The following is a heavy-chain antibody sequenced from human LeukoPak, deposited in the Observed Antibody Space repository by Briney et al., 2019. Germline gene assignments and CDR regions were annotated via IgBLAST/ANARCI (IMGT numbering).Heavy chain of an antibody. Sequence: ASVKVSCKASGYTFTSYGISWVRQATGQGLEWMGWMNPNSGNTGYAQKFQGRVTMTRNTSISTAYMEVSSLRSEDTAVYYCARGFHYYGSGSLDHWGQGTLVTVSS. CDR3: ARGFHYYGSGSLDH. J-gene: IGHJ4*02. CDR2: MNPNSGNT. D-gene: IGHD3-10*01. CDR1: GYTFTSYG. V-gene: IGHV1-8*02.